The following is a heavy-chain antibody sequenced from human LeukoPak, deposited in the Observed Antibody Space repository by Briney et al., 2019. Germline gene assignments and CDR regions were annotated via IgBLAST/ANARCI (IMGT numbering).Heavy chain of an antibody. Sequence: PGGSLRLSCAASGFTFSSYSMNWVRQAPGKGLEWVSSISSSSSYIYYADSVKGRFTISRDNAKNSLYLQMNSLRAEDTAVYYCARANPIEYSGYDPAGFDYWGQGTLVTVSS. CDR2: ISSSSSYI. V-gene: IGHV3-21*01. CDR3: ARANPIEYSGYDPAGFDY. D-gene: IGHD5-12*01. J-gene: IGHJ4*02. CDR1: GFTFSSYS.